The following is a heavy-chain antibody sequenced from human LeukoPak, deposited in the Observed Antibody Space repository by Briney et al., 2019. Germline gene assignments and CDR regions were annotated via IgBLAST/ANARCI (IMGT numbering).Heavy chain of an antibody. V-gene: IGHV3-7*03. CDR2: IKQDGSEK. Sequence: GGSLRLSCAASGFTFSSFWMSWVRQAPGKGLEWVANIKQDGSEKYYADSVKGRFTISRDNSKNSLFLQMNSLRTEDTALYYCAKGGQLAYDAFDIWGQGTMVTVSS. CDR3: AKGGQLAYDAFDI. CDR1: GFTFSSFW. D-gene: IGHD6-13*01. J-gene: IGHJ3*02.